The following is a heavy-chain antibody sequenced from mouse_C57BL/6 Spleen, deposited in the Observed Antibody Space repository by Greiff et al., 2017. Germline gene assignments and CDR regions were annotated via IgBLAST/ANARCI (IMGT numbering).Heavy chain of an antibody. Sequence: VKLQESGAELARPGASVKMSCKASGYTFTSYTMHWVKQRPGQGLEWIGYINPGSGYTKYNQKFKDKATLTADTSSSTAYMQLSSLTSEDSAVNYCFQGGIYYDYEGCIDGWGQRSSVTV. V-gene: IGHV1-4*01. J-gene: IGHJ4*01. CDR3: FQGGIYYDYEGCIDG. CDR2: INPGSGYT. D-gene: IGHD2-4*01. CDR1: GYTFTSYT.